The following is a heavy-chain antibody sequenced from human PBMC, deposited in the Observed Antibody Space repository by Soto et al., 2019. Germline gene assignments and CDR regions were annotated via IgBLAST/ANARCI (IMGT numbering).Heavy chain of an antibody. Sequence: VASVKVSCKASGYSFTNNDVSWVRQATGQGLEWMEWMNPGSGDTGYAQKFQGRVTMTRDISIATAYMELSSLRSDDTAIYYCARMATFGSLNWFDPWGQGTLVTVSS. CDR2: MNPGSGDT. CDR3: ARMATFGSLNWFDP. J-gene: IGHJ5*02. CDR1: GYSFTNND. D-gene: IGHD3-16*01. V-gene: IGHV1-8*01.